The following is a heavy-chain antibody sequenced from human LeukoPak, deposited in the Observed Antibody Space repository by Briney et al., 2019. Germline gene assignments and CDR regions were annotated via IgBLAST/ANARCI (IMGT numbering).Heavy chain of an antibody. J-gene: IGHJ4*02. D-gene: IGHD3-22*01. CDR2: IYSGGST. Sequence: PGGSLRLSCAASGFTVSSNYMSWVRQPPGKGLEWVSVIYSGGSTYYADSVKGRFTISRDNSKHTLYLQMNSLRAEDTAVYYCARTTYYYDSSGYFDYWGQGTLVTVSS. V-gene: IGHV3-53*01. CDR1: GFTVSSNY. CDR3: ARTTYYYDSSGYFDY.